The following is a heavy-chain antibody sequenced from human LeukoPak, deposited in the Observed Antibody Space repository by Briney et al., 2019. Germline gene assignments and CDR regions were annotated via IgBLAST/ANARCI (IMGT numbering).Heavy chain of an antibody. Sequence: GGSLRLSCAASGFTFSSYGMHWVRQAPGKGLEWVAFIRYDGSNKYYADSVKGRFTISRDNSKNTLYLQMNSLRAEDTAVYYCAKQMRYYGSSGPFDYWGQGTLVTVSS. V-gene: IGHV3-30*02. D-gene: IGHD3-22*01. CDR3: AKQMRYYGSSGPFDY. CDR1: GFTFSSYG. CDR2: IRYDGSNK. J-gene: IGHJ4*02.